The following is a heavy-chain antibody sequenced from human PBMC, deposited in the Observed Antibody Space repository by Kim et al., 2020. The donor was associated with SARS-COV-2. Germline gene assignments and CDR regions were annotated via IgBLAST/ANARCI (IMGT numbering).Heavy chain of an antibody. Sequence: GGSLRLSCAASGFTFSRSAMSWVRQVPGKGLEWIASVNNNNNPYYADSVKGRFTVSRDITKDTLYLQMNSLRADDTALYYCAKDHPSSGWPTFDYWGQGT. V-gene: IGHV3-23*05. D-gene: IGHD6-19*01. J-gene: IGHJ4*02. CDR3: AKDHPSSGWPTFDY. CDR1: GFTFSRSA. CDR2: VNNNNNP.